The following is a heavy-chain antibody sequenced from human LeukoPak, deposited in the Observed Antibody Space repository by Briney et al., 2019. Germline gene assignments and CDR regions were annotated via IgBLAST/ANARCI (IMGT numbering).Heavy chain of an antibody. D-gene: IGHD2-21*02. CDR3: ARGQRPIVVVPAATAYCGGDCYHEAFDI. CDR1: GGSFSGYY. V-gene: IGHV4-34*01. Sequence: SETLSLTCAVYGGSFSGYYWSWIRQPPGKGLEWIGEINHSGSTNYNPSLKSRVTISVDTSKNQFSLKLSSVTAADTAVYYCARGQRPIVVVPAATAYCGGDCYHEAFDIWGQGTMVTVSS. J-gene: IGHJ3*02. CDR2: INHSGST.